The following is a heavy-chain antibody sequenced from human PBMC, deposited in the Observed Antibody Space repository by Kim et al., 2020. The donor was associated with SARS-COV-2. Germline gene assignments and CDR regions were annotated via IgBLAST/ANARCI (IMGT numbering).Heavy chain of an antibody. J-gene: IGHJ4*02. CDR3: ARGLGSYVY. D-gene: IGHD3-10*01. Sequence: SETLSLTCTVSGGSTSSGSYSWSWIRQPAGKGLEWIGRISSSGTTNYNPSLKRRVTISADTSKEKISLNLTSVTAADTAVYYCARGLGSYVYWGQGALVTVSS. CDR2: ISSSGTT. V-gene: IGHV4-61*02. CDR1: GGSTSSGSYS.